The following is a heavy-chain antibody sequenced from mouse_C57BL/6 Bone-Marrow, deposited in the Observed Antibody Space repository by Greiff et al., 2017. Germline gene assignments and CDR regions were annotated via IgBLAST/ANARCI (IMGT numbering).Heavy chain of an antibody. J-gene: IGHJ1*03. CDR3: ARQNYDNDGDFGV. D-gene: IGHD2-4*01. CDR2: ISSGGSYT. V-gene: IGHV5-6*01. CDR1: GFTFSSYG. Sequence: EVKLVESGGDLVKPGGSLKLSCAASGFTFSSYGMSWVRQTPDKRLEWVATISSGGSYTYYPDSVKGRFTIYRDNAKNNLYLQMSSLKSEDTAMCYCARQNYDNDGDFGVWGTGTTVTVSS.